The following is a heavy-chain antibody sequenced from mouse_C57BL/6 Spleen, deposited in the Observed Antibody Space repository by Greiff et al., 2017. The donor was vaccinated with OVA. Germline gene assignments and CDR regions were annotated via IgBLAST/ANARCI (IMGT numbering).Heavy chain of an antibody. J-gene: IGHJ4*01. CDR3: TRGPYYYAMDY. CDR2: IDPETGGT. CDR1: GYTFTDYE. Sequence: HLHHSFSYLLSPGSSVTLSCNSSGYTFTDYEMHWVKQTPVHGLECIGAIDPETGGTAYKQKFKGKAILTADKSSSTAYMELRSLTSEDSAVYYCTRGPYYYAMDYWGQGTSVTVSS. V-gene: IGHV1-15*01.